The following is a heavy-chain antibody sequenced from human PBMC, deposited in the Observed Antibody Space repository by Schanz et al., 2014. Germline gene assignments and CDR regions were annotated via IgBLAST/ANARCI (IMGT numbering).Heavy chain of an antibody. D-gene: IGHD6-6*01. CDR2: IYSGGST. V-gene: IGHV3-66*02. J-gene: IGHJ6*02. CDR1: GFTFSVYW. Sequence: EVQLVESGGGLVQPGGSLRLSCAASGFTFSVYWMHWVRQPPGEGLEWVAVIYSGGSTFYTDSVKGRFIISRDNSENRLYLLMNSLRIEDTAVYYCARGYSSSMDVWGQGTTVTVSS. CDR3: ARGYSSSMDV.